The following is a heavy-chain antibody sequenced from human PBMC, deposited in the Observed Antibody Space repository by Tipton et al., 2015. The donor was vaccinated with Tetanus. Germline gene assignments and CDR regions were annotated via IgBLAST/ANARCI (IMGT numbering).Heavy chain of an antibody. V-gene: IGHV3-9*01. Sequence: SLRLSCAASGGTIGDYAMHWVRQPPGKGLEWISRINWKSDTVDYVAPVKGRFIISRDNSRNLILLQMNSMRAEDTARYYFVKERGWGSARAWDSFDRWGQGAMGLVSS. CDR2: INWKSDTV. CDR3: VKERGWGSARAWDSFDR. D-gene: IGHD3-16*01. J-gene: IGHJ3*02. CDR1: GGTIGDYA.